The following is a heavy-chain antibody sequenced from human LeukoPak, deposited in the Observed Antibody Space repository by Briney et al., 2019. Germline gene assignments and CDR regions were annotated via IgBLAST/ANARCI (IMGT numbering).Heavy chain of an antibody. CDR2: ISYSGST. V-gene: IGHV4-59*01. CDR1: GGSISSSY. Sequence: PSETLSLTCTVSGGSISSSYWSWIRQPPGKGLEWVGYISYSGSTNYNPSLKSRVTISVDTSKNQFSLKLSSVTAADTAVYYCARLHYGGNYGYYYYMDVWGKGTTVTISS. J-gene: IGHJ6*03. CDR3: ARLHYGGNYGYYYYMDV. D-gene: IGHD4-23*01.